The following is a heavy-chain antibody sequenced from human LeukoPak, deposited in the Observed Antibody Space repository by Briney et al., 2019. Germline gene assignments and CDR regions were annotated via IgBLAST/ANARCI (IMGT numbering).Heavy chain of an antibody. D-gene: IGHD6-13*01. CDR1: GLTFSSYS. CDR2: MGSDGGT. V-gene: IGHV3-23*01. CDR3: AKGGIGEAGLDY. J-gene: IGHJ4*02. Sequence: GGSLRLSCVVSGLTFSSYSMTWVRQAPGKGLEWVSSMGSDGGTYYADSVKGRFSISRDNSKDTLYLQMNSLRAEDTAVFSCAKGGIGEAGLDYWGQGILVTVSS.